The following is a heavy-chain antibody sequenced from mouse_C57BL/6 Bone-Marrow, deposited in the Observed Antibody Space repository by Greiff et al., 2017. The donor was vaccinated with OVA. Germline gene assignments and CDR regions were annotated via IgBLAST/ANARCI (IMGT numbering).Heavy chain of an antibody. Sequence: VQLQESGAELVRPGTSVKVSCKASGYAFTNYLIEWVKQRPGQGLEWIGVINPGSGGTNYNEKFKGKATLTADKSSSTAYMQLSSLTSEDSAVYFCARERNYYGSLDYWGQGTTLTVSS. V-gene: IGHV1-54*01. CDR2: INPGSGGT. D-gene: IGHD1-1*01. CDR3: ARERNYYGSLDY. J-gene: IGHJ2*01. CDR1: GYAFTNYL.